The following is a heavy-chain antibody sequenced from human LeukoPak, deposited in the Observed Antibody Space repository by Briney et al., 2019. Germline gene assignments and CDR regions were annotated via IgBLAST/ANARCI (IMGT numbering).Heavy chain of an antibody. CDR2: ISSSSSYI. D-gene: IGHD2-2*01. Sequence: GGSLRLSCAASGFTFSSYSMNWVRQAPGKGLEGVSSISSSSSYIYYADSVKGRFTISRHNPKHSLYLQMNSLRAEDTAVYYCARSGVVPAAIAPGGMDVWGQGTT. CDR1: GFTFSSYS. V-gene: IGHV3-21*01. CDR3: ARSGVVPAAIAPGGMDV. J-gene: IGHJ6*02.